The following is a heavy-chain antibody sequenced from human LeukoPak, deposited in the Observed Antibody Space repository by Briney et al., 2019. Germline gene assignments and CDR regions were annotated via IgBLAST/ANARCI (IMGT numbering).Heavy chain of an antibody. J-gene: IGHJ5*02. Sequence: ASVKVSCKASGYTFTSYYLHWVRQAPGQGLEWMGMINPSGDDIDYAQKFQGSVTMTCDTSTSTVYMELYTLRSEDMAVYFCARGHWGSRWFDPWGQGTLVTVSS. CDR1: GYTFTSYY. CDR2: INPSGDDI. CDR3: ARGHWGSRWFDP. D-gene: IGHD7-27*01. V-gene: IGHV1-46*01.